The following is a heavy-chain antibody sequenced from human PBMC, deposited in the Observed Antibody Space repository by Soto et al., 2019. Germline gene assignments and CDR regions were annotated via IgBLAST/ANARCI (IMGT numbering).Heavy chain of an antibody. CDR1: GYSFTSYW. D-gene: IGHD4-17*01. CDR3: ARSTTVTTYDAFDI. J-gene: IGHJ3*02. V-gene: IGHV5-51*01. Sequence: GESLKISCKGSGYSFTSYWIGWVRQMPGKGLEWMGFIYPGDSDTRYSPSFQGQVTISADKSINTAYLQWSSLKASETAMYYCARSTTVTTYDAFDIWGQGTMVTVSS. CDR2: IYPGDSDT.